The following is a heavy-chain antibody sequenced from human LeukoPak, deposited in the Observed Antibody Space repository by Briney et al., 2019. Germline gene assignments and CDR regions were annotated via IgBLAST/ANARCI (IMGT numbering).Heavy chain of an antibody. J-gene: IGHJ4*02. CDR2: ISSSTSYI. D-gene: IGHD4-23*01. CDR1: GFTFSSYS. CDR3: ARDRSDYGGNSGLNY. Sequence: GGSLRLSCAASGFTFSSYSMNWVRQAPGKGLEWVSSISSSTSYIYYADSVKGRFTISRDNAKNSVHLQMSSLRAEDTAVYYCARDRSDYGGNSGLNYWGQGTLVTVSS. V-gene: IGHV3-21*01.